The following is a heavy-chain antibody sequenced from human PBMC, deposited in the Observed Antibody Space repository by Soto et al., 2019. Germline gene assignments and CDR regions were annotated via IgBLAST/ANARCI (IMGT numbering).Heavy chain of an antibody. V-gene: IGHV3-73*02. Sequence: EVQLVESGGGLVQPGGSLKLSCAASGFTFSGSAMHWVRQASGKGLEWVGRIRSKANSYATAYAASVKGRFTISRDDSKNTAYLKMNSLKTEDTAVYYCTSTSRIAVAGTDYWGQGTLVTVSS. CDR3: TSTSRIAVAGTDY. CDR2: IRSKANSYAT. D-gene: IGHD6-19*01. J-gene: IGHJ4*02. CDR1: GFTFSGSA.